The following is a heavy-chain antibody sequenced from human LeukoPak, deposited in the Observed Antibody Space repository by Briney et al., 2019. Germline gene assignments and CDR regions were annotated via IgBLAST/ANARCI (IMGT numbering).Heavy chain of an antibody. CDR2: ISYDGSNK. V-gene: IGHV3-30-3*01. CDR1: GFTFSSYA. Sequence: GGSLRLSCAASGFTFSSYAMHWVRQAPGKGLEWVAVISYDGSNKYYADSVKGRFTISRDNSKNTLYLQMNSLRAEDTAVYYCARRYGSGSYYGTGVLDYWGQGTLVTVCS. J-gene: IGHJ4*02. D-gene: IGHD3-10*01. CDR3: ARRYGSGSYYGTGVLDY.